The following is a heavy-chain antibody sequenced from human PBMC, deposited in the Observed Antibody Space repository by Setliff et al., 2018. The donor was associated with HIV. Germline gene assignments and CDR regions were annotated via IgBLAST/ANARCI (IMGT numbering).Heavy chain of an antibody. CDR1: GFTFGNYW. D-gene: IGHD2-15*01. CDR2: INTDGSDT. V-gene: IGHV3-74*01. J-gene: IGHJ6*02. CDR3: ARDRTGGGSCYGMDV. Sequence: GGSLRLSCAASGFTFGNYWMHWVRQAPGKGPVDISHINTDGSDTNYAASVEGRFTISRDNAKYTLYLQMNSLRVEDTAVYYCARDRTGGGSCYGMDVWGQGTTVTVSS.